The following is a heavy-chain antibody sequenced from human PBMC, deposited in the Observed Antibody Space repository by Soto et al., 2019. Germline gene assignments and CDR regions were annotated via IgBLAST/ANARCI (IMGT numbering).Heavy chain of an antibody. CDR2: IIPILGIA. Sequence: QVQLVQSGAEVKKPGSSVKVSCKASGGTFSSYTISWVRQAPGQGLEWMGRIIPILGIANYAQKFQGRATSXAXISTRTAYMELSILRSEDTAVYYCASVAVGSGYFDYWGQGTLVTVSS. CDR3: ASVAVGSGYFDY. CDR1: GGTFSSYT. J-gene: IGHJ4*02. D-gene: IGHD6-19*01. V-gene: IGHV1-69*02.